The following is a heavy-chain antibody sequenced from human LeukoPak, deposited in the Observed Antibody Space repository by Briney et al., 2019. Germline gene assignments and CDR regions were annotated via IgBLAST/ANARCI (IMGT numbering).Heavy chain of an antibody. V-gene: IGHV4-61*02. CDR1: GASISSHIYY. Sequence: SQTLSLTCTVSGASISSHIYYWSWIRQPAGKGLEWIGRIYTSGSTNYNPSLKSRVTMSLDTSKNQFSLNLSSVTAADTAVYYCARDTQYSSSWYEVYAFDIWGQGTMVTVSS. CDR2: IYTSGST. J-gene: IGHJ3*02. D-gene: IGHD6-13*01. CDR3: ARDTQYSSSWYEVYAFDI.